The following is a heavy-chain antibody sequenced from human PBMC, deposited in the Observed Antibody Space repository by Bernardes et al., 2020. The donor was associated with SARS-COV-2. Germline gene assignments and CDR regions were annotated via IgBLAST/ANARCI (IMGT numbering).Heavy chain of an antibody. J-gene: IGHJ4*02. CDR3: SRDLSGEKDY. CDR1: GYSFIDYC. Sequence: GSLRPPSAASGYSFIDYCMHCFLHVPGQGPLWFARMIEDGSVTNYADSVQGRFTISIDNAKSTLYLQMNSLRVEDTAVYYCSRDLSGEKDYWGPGTLVTDSS. D-gene: IGHD7-27*01. V-gene: IGHV3-74*01. CDR2: MIEDGSVT.